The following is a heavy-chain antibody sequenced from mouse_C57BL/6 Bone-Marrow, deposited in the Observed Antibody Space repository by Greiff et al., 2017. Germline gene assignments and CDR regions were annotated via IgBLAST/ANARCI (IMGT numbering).Heavy chain of an antibody. D-gene: IGHD2-3*01. CDR1: GYTFTSYW. J-gene: IGHJ1*03. CDR2: IHPNSGST. V-gene: IGHV1-64*01. Sequence: QVQLQQPGAELVKPGASVKLSCKASGYTFTSYWMHWVKQRPGQGLEWIGMIHPNSGSTNYNEKFKSKATLTVDKSSSTAYMQLSSLTSEDSAVYDCADGYYVYWYFDVWGTGTTVTVSS. CDR3: ADGYYVYWYFDV.